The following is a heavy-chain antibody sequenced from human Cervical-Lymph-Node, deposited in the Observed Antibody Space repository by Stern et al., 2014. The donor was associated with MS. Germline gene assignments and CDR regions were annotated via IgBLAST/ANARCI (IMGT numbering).Heavy chain of an antibody. D-gene: IGHD3-3*01. J-gene: IGHJ3*02. V-gene: IGHV3-53*01. Sequence: EVHLVESGGGLIQPGGSLRLSCAAPGFTVSNNYMSLVRQAPGKGLEWVSLIYTDDSTYYAGSVHGLFPISRDSSKNKLFLQMNSLRAEDTAVYYCARAIFGVNTAAMAPDAFDTWGQGTMVTVSS. CDR3: ARAIFGVNTAAMAPDAFDT. CDR2: IYTDDST. CDR1: GFTVSNNY.